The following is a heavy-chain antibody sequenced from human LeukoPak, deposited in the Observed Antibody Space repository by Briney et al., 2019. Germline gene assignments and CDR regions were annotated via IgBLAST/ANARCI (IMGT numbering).Heavy chain of an antibody. J-gene: IGHJ4*02. V-gene: IGHV3-33*01. CDR3: ARGRPHYDSNGHYPDFDY. Sequence: GRSLRLSCSSSGFPFNEYIMHWVRQTPDKGLEWVSLLWYDGSKTYSADSVKGRFTISRDNSKNSLYLQMSSLRAEDTAVYYCARGRPHYDSNGHYPDFDYWGKETLVTVSS. CDR2: LWYDGSKT. D-gene: IGHD3-22*01. CDR1: GFPFNEYI.